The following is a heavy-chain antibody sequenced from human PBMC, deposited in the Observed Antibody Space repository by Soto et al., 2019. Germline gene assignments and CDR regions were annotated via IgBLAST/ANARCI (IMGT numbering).Heavy chain of an antibody. CDR3: AKEGEHSSGWAHFDY. V-gene: IGHV3-23*01. Sequence: EVQLLESGGGLVQPGGSLRLYCAASGFTFSSYAMSWVRQARGKGLEWVSAISGSGVSTYYADSVKGRFTISRDNSKNTLYLQMNSLRAEDTAVYYCAKEGEHSSGWAHFDYWGQGTLVTVSS. CDR2: ISGSGVST. J-gene: IGHJ4*02. CDR1: GFTFSSYA. D-gene: IGHD6-19*01.